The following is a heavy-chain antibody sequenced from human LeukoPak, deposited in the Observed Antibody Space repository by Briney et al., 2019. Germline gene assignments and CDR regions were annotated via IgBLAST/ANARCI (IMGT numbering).Heavy chain of an antibody. V-gene: IGHV4-38-2*02. CDR1: GDSISSDYF. D-gene: IGHD1-26*01. CDR2: IFHGGRT. J-gene: IGHJ6*03. CDR3: AREREYYYMDV. Sequence: PSETLSLTCAVSGDSISSDYFWAWIRQPPGKGLEYIGSIFHGGRTFYKPDLQSRLTISEDTSKNRFSLNLSSVTTSDTAVYYCAREREYYYMDVWGKGTTVSVSS.